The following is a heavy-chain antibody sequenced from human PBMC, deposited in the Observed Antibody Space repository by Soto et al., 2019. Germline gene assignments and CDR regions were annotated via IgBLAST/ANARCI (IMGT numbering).Heavy chain of an antibody. CDR2: IYPGDSDT. CDR3: ARFGSYYHYYYYGMDV. J-gene: IGHJ6*02. V-gene: IGHV5-51*01. D-gene: IGHD3-10*01. Sequence: PGESLKISCKGSGYSFTSYWIGWVRQMPGKGLKWMGIIYPGDSDTRYSPSFQGQVTISADKSISTAYLQWSSLKASDTAMYYCARFGSYYHYYYYGMDVWGQGTTVTVSS. CDR1: GYSFTSYW.